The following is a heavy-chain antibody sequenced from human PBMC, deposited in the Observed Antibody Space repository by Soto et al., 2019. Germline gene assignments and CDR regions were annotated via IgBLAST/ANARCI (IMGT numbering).Heavy chain of an antibody. D-gene: IGHD4-17*01. Sequence: GESLKISCRASGYTFTNYYIAWVRQMPGKGLEWIGIIYPPDSDTRYSPSFQGQVTMLVDKSINTAYLQWSSLKASDTAMYYCARLGSLGVTTNNWFDPWGQGTQVTV. J-gene: IGHJ5*02. CDR1: GYTFTNYY. CDR2: IYPPDSDT. CDR3: ARLGSLGVTTNNWFDP. V-gene: IGHV5-51*01.